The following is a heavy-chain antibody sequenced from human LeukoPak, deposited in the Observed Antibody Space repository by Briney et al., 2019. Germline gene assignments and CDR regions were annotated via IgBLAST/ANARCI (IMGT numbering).Heavy chain of an antibody. D-gene: IGHD3-22*01. J-gene: IGHJ4*02. CDR1: GYTFTSYD. CDR3: ARGLWDSSGYYGL. Sequence: ASVKVSCKASGYTFTSYDINWVRQATGQGLEWMGWMHPNSGNTGYAKKFQGRVTITRNTSISTAYMELSSLRSEDTAVYYCARGLWDSSGYYGLWGQGTLVTVSS. V-gene: IGHV1-8*03. CDR2: MHPNSGNT.